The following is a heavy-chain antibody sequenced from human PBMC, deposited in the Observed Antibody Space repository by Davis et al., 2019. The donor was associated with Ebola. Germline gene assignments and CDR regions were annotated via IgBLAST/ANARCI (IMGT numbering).Heavy chain of an antibody. CDR3: AQIISYYYGMDV. D-gene: IGHD3-10*01. CDR2: IIPIFGTA. CDR1: GGTFSSYA. J-gene: IGHJ6*02. Sequence: SVKVSCKASGGTFSSYAISWVRQAPGQGLEWMGGIIPIFGTANYAQKFQGRVTITADKSTSTAYMELSSLRAEDTAVYYCAQIISYYYGMDVWGQGTTVTVSS. V-gene: IGHV1-69*06.